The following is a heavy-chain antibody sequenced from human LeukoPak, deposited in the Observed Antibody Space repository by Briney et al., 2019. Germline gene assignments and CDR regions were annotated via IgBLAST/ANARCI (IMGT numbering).Heavy chain of an antibody. V-gene: IGHV1-3*01. D-gene: IGHD6-13*01. CDR1: GYTFTSYA. CDR3: ARSPRGYSSSWYSFGY. J-gene: IGHJ4*02. CDR2: INAGNGNT. Sequence: ASVKVSCKASGYTFTSYATHWVRQAPGQRLEWMGWINAGNGNTKYSQKFQGRVTITRDTSASTAYMELSSLRSEDTAVYYCARSPRGYSSSWYSFGYWGQGTLVTVSS.